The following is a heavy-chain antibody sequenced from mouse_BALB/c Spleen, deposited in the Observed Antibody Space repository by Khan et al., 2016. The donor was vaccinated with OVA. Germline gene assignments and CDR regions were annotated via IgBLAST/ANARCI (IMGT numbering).Heavy chain of an antibody. CDR3: ARSGYDYVAY. Sequence: QVQLKQSGAELVRPGSSVKISCKASGYAFSNYWMNWVKQRPGQGLEWIGQIYPGDGDTSFNGKFRGKATLTADKSSSTAYMQLSSLTSEDSAVYCCARSGYDYVAYWGQGTLVTVSA. V-gene: IGHV1-80*01. D-gene: IGHD2-14*01. CDR2: IYPGDGDT. CDR1: GYAFSNYW. J-gene: IGHJ3*01.